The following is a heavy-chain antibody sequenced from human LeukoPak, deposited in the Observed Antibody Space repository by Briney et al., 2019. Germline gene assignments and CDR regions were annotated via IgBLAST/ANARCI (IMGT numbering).Heavy chain of an antibody. D-gene: IGHD5-12*01. Sequence: GGSLRLSCAASGFTVSNNYMSWVRQAPGKGLEWVSVIYSGGKTYYADSVKGRFTISRDNSKNTLYLQMNSLRAEDTAVYYCAKDIVATIDGLDYWGQGTLVTVSS. V-gene: IGHV3-53*01. CDR3: AKDIVATIDGLDY. J-gene: IGHJ4*02. CDR1: GFTVSNNY. CDR2: IYSGGKT.